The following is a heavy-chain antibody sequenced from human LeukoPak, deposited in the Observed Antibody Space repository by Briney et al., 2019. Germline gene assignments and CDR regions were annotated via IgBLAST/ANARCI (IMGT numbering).Heavy chain of an antibody. CDR2: ISWNSGSI. J-gene: IGHJ6*02. CDR3: ATMGIIAARPKSDYYYYGMDV. D-gene: IGHD6-6*01. CDR1: GFTFSSYA. V-gene: IGHV3-9*01. Sequence: GGSLRLSCAASGFTFSSYAMSWVRQAPGKGLEWVSGISWNSGSIGYADSVKGRFTISRDSAKNSLYLQMNSLRAEDTALYYCATMGIIAARPKSDYYYYGMDVWGQGTTVTVSS.